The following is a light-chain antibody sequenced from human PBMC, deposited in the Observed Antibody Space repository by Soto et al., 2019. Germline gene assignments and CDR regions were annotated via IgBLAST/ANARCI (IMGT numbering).Light chain of an antibody. Sequence: EVVLTQSPGTLSLSPVERVTLSCRASESITSNYLAWYQQKPGQAPRLLIYGVFSRATGISDRFSGSGSGTDFTLTISRLEPEDFAVYYCHQYGISHLTFGPGTKVEIK. J-gene: IGKJ1*01. CDR3: HQYGISHLT. CDR2: GVF. V-gene: IGKV3-20*01. CDR1: ESITSNY.